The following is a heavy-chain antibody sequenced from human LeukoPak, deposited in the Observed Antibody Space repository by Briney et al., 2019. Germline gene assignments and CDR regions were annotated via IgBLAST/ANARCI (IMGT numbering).Heavy chain of an antibody. V-gene: IGHV4-59*01. Sequence: SETLSLTCTVSGGSIRSSHWSWIRQPPGKGLEFIGYIYYSGTSNYNPSLKSRVTMSVDTSNNQFSLKLNSVAAADTAVYYCAKTTGYSTIYWFDPWGQGTLVTVSS. CDR2: IYYSGTS. J-gene: IGHJ5*02. CDR3: AKTTGYSTIYWFDP. CDR1: GGSIRSSH. D-gene: IGHD6-13*01.